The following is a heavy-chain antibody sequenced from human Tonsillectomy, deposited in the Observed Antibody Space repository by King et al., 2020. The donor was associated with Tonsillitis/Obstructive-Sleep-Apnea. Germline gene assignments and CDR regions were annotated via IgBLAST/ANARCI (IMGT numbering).Heavy chain of an antibody. J-gene: IGHJ5*02. Sequence: VQLVESGGGLVQPGGSLRLSCAASGFTFSTYWMSWVRQAPGKGLEWVANIEQDGSVQYYVDSVKGRFTISRDNAKNSLYLQMNSLRAGDTAVYYCARVKGYCSSTSCYAVGWFDPWGQGTLVTVSS. V-gene: IGHV3-7*04. D-gene: IGHD2-2*01. CDR3: ARVKGYCSSTSCYAVGWFDP. CDR1: GFTFSTYW. CDR2: IEQDGSVQ.